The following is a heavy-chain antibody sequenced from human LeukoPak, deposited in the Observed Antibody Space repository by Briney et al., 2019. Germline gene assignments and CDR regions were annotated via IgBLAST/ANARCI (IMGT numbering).Heavy chain of an antibody. CDR3: AKDGPSYDSSGYYLDYFDY. V-gene: IGHV3-30*18. Sequence: GRSLRLSCAASGFTFSSYGMHWVRQAPGKGPEWVAVISYDGSNKYYADSVKGRFTISRDNSKNTLYLQMNSLRAEDTAVYYCAKDGPSYDSSGYYLDYFDYWGQGTLVTVSS. J-gene: IGHJ4*02. CDR2: ISYDGSNK. CDR1: GFTFSSYG. D-gene: IGHD3-22*01.